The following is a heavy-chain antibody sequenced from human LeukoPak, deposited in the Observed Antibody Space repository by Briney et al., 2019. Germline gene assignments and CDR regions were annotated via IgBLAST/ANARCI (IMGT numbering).Heavy chain of an antibody. CDR3: ARVYYSRSYDYWYFDL. Sequence: SETLSLTCSVSGGSIRSYHWTWLRQPPGKGLEWLGYIYYSGNTNYNPSIKSRVTISVDTSKNQFSLKLSSVSAADTAVYYCARVYYSRSYDYWYFDLGGRGTLVTVSA. CDR1: GGSIRSYH. V-gene: IGHV4-59*01. J-gene: IGHJ2*01. CDR2: IYYSGNT. D-gene: IGHD6-13*01.